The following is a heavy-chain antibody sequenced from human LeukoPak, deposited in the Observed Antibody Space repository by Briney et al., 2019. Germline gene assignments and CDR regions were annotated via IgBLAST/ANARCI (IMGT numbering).Heavy chain of an antibody. CDR1: GFTFSSYG. J-gene: IGHJ4*02. CDR2: ISGSGGIT. Sequence: GGSLRLSCAASGFTFSSYGMSWVRQAPGKGLEWVSGISGSGGITYCADSVKGRFTISRDNSKITLYLQMNSLRAEDTAVYYCAKVRANRFASFDYWGQGTLVTVSS. CDR3: AKVRANRFASFDY. D-gene: IGHD1/OR15-1a*01. V-gene: IGHV3-23*01.